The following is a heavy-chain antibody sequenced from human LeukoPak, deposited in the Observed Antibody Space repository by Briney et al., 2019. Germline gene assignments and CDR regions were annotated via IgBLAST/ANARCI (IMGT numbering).Heavy chain of an antibody. CDR2: MNPNSGNT. J-gene: IGHJ5*02. V-gene: IGHV1-8*01. CDR3: ARRSFDWLLSGWFDP. CDR1: VYTFTSYD. Sequence: ASVKVSFKPSVYTFTSYDINWVRQATGQGLEWMGWMNPNSGNTGYAQKFQGRVTMTRNTSISTAYMELSSLRSEDTAVYYCARRSFDWLLSGWFDPWGQGTLVTVSS. D-gene: IGHD3-9*01.